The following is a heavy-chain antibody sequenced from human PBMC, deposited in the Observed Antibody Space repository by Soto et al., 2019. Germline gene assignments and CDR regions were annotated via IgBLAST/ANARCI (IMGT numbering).Heavy chain of an antibody. J-gene: IGHJ6*02. Sequence: QPGGSLRLSCAASGFTFSSYGMHWVRQAPGKGLEWVAVIWYDGSNKYYADSVKGRFTISRDNSKNTLYLQMNSLRAEDTAVYYCARDDFGSGLGSFFYYYYGMDVWGQGTTVTVSS. CDR1: GFTFSSYG. V-gene: IGHV3-33*01. CDR3: ARDDFGSGLGSFFYYYYGMDV. CDR2: IWYDGSNK. D-gene: IGHD3-16*01.